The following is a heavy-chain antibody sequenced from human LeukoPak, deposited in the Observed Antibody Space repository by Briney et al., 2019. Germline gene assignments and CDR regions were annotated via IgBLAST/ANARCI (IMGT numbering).Heavy chain of an antibody. CDR3: ARLWAVAEYFDY. CDR2: IYYSGST. CDR1: GGSISSYY. V-gene: IGHV4-59*08. J-gene: IGHJ4*02. Sequence: SETLSLTCTVSGGSISSYYWSWIRQPPGKGLEWIGYIYYSGSTNYNPSLKSRVTISVDTSKNQFSLKLSSVTAADTAVYYCARLWAVAEYFDYWGQGTLVTVSS. D-gene: IGHD6-19*01.